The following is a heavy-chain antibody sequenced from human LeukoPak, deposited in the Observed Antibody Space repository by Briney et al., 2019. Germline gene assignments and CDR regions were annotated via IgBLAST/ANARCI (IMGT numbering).Heavy chain of an antibody. V-gene: IGHV4-4*07. D-gene: IGHD3-22*01. Sequence: SETLSLTCTVSGGSISSYYWSWIRQPAGKGLEWIGRIYTSGSTNYNPSLKSRVTMSVDTSKNQFSLKLSSVTAADTAVYYCASRASYDSSGYYVDAFDIWGQGTMVTVSS. CDR1: GGSISSYY. J-gene: IGHJ3*02. CDR3: ASRASYDSSGYYVDAFDI. CDR2: IYTSGST.